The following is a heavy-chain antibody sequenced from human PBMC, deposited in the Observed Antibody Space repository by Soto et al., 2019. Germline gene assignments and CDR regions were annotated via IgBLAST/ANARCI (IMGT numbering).Heavy chain of an antibody. D-gene: IGHD6-19*01. Sequence: EELLLESGGGLVHPGGSLRLSCAASGFSLSGYAMNWVRQAPGRGLEWVSYISGSGSTIYYADSVKGRFTLSRDDANNLVYLQMNSLSAEDTAVYYCTREGVSFSEAGRTYNGMDVW. CDR1: GFSLSGYA. CDR3: TREGVSFSEAGRTYNGMDV. CDR2: ISGSGSTI. J-gene: IGHJ6*01. V-gene: IGHV3-48*03.